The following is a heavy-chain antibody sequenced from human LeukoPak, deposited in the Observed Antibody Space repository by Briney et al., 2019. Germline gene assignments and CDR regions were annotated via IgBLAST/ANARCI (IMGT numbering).Heavy chain of an antibody. Sequence: PSETLSLTCTVSGGSISSYYWSWIRQPPGKGLEWIGEINHSGSTNYNPSLKSRVTISVDTSKNQFSLKLSSMTAADTAVYYCARGFIAVAAPGWFDPWGQGTLVTVSS. D-gene: IGHD6-19*01. CDR1: GGSISSYY. V-gene: IGHV4-34*01. CDR3: ARGFIAVAAPGWFDP. J-gene: IGHJ5*02. CDR2: INHSGST.